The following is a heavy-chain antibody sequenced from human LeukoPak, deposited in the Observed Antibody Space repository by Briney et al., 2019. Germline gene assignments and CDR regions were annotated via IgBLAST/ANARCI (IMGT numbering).Heavy chain of an antibody. D-gene: IGHD5-18*01. CDR1: GFTFSSYE. CDR2: ISSSGSTI. Sequence: PGGSLRLSCAASGFTFSSYEMNWVRQAPGKGLEWVSYISSSGSTIYYADSVKGRFTISRDNAKNSLYLQMNSLRAEDTAVYYCAGGRGYSYGSFDYWGQGTLVTVSS. J-gene: IGHJ4*02. V-gene: IGHV3-48*03. CDR3: AGGRGYSYGSFDY.